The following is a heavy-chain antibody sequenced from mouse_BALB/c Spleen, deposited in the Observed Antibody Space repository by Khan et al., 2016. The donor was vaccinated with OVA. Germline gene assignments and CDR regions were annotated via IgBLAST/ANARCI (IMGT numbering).Heavy chain of an antibody. D-gene: IGHD1-1*01. Sequence: EVQLQESGPGLVKPSQSLSLTCTVTGYSITSNYAWNWIRQFPGNKLEWMGYISYSGSTNYNPSLKSRISITRDTSKNQFFLQLNSVTTEDTATYYCARGNYYGYAMDYWGQGTSLTVSS. CDR1: GYSITSNYA. CDR2: ISYSGST. CDR3: ARGNYYGYAMDY. V-gene: IGHV3-2*02. J-gene: IGHJ4*01.